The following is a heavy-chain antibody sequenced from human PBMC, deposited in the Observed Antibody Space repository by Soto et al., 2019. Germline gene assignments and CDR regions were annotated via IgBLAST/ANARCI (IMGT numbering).Heavy chain of an antibody. CDR2: ISGSGGST. CDR3: AKDARAPPDYYYYGMDV. V-gene: IGHV3-23*01. J-gene: IGHJ6*02. Sequence: GGSLRLSCAASGFTFSSYAMSWVRQAPGKGLEWVSAISGSGGSTYYADSVKGRFTISRDNSKNTLYLQMNSLRAEDTAVYYCAKDARAPPDYYYYGMDVWGQGTTVTSP. CDR1: GFTFSSYA.